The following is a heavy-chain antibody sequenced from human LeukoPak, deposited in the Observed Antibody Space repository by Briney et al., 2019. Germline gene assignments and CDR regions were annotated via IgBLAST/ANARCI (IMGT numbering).Heavy chain of an antibody. CDR3: ARDDAGYSSGWYWVY. V-gene: IGHV3-48*03. CDR2: ISSSGSII. CDR1: GFTFSGYE. Sequence: GGSLRLSCAASGFTFSGYEMNWVRHAPGKGLEWVSYISSSGSIIYYADSVKGRFTISRDNAKNSLYLQMNSLRAEYTSVYYCARDDAGYSSGWYWVYWGQGTLVTVCS. D-gene: IGHD6-19*01. J-gene: IGHJ4*02.